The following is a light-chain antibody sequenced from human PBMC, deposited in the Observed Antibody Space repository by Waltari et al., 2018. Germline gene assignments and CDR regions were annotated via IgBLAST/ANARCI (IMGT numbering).Light chain of an antibody. CDR3: SSYTASPPHVV. Sequence: QSALTQPASVSGSPGQSISISCTGISSDVGGFNFVSWYQQHPGKAPKLMISDVFNRPSGVSTRFSGSKSDNAASLAISGLPAEDEAVYYCSSYTASPPHVVFGGGTKVTVL. CDR2: DVF. V-gene: IGLV2-14*03. J-gene: IGLJ2*01. CDR1: SSDVGGFNF.